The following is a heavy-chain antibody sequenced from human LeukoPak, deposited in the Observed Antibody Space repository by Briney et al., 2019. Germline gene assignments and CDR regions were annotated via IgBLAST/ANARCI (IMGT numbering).Heavy chain of an antibody. V-gene: IGHV3-23*01. CDR3: LCSSWYRRVL. Sequence: PGGSLRLSCVASGFTFSNYAVSWVRQAPGKGLEWVSTISNGAGSTYYADSVKGRFTISRDNSKNTLYLQMNSLRAEDTAVYYCLCSSWYRRVLWGQGTLVTVSS. CDR1: GFTFSNYA. CDR2: ISNGAGST. J-gene: IGHJ4*02. D-gene: IGHD6-13*01.